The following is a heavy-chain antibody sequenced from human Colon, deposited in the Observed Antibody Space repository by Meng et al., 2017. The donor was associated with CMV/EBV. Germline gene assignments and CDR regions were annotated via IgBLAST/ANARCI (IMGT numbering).Heavy chain of an antibody. D-gene: IGHD3-22*01. CDR2: SSSCDSYI. CDR1: GCTFSRYS. Sequence: ESLKISCPASGCTFSRYSMNWVRQAPGKGLEWVSSSSSCDSYIYYADSVKGRFTISRDNAKNSLYLQMNSLRAEDTAVYYCVRDSSGYYYFDSWGQGTLVTVSS. V-gene: IGHV3-21*01. J-gene: IGHJ4*02. CDR3: VRDSSGYYYFDS.